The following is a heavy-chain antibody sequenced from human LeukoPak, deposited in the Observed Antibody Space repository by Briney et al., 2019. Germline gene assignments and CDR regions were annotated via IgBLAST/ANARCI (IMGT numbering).Heavy chain of an antibody. Sequence: SETLSLTCAVYGGSFSGYYWSWIRQPPGKGLEWIGEINHSGSTNYNPSLKSRVTISVDTSKNQFSLKLSSVTAADTAVYYCARGYYDFWSGLKYYYMDVWGKGTTVTVSS. CDR1: GGSFSGYY. J-gene: IGHJ6*03. D-gene: IGHD3-3*01. CDR3: ARGYYDFWSGLKYYYMDV. V-gene: IGHV4-34*01. CDR2: INHSGST.